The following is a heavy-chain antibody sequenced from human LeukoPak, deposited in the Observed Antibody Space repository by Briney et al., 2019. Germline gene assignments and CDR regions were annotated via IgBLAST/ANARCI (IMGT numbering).Heavy chain of an antibody. Sequence: PGGSLRLSCAASGFTFSSYAMSWVRQAPGKGLEWVSAISGSGGSTYYADSVKGRFTISRDNSKNTLYLQMNSLRAEDTAVYYCAKAGSIAVLRGIDAFDIWSQGTMVTVSS. V-gene: IGHV3-23*01. CDR1: GFTFSSYA. D-gene: IGHD6-6*01. CDR2: ISGSGGST. CDR3: AKAGSIAVLRGIDAFDI. J-gene: IGHJ3*02.